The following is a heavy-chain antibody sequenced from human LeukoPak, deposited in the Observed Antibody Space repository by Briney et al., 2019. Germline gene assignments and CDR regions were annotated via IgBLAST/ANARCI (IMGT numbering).Heavy chain of an antibody. J-gene: IGHJ4*02. CDR1: GFTFSNYA. CDR3: AKDDCSGGSCYSGHDH. CDR2: ISSSGGST. V-gene: IGHV3-23*01. D-gene: IGHD2-15*01. Sequence: GGSLRLSRAASGFTFSNYAMSWVRQAPGKGLEWVSAISSSGGSTYYADSVKGRFTISRDNSKNTLYLQMNSLRAEDTAVYYCAKDDCSGGSCYSGHDHWGQGTLVTVSS.